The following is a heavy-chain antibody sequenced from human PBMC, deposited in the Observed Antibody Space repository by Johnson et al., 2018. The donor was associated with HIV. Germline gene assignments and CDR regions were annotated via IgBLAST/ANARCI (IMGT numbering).Heavy chain of an antibody. V-gene: IGHV3-30*14. CDR2: ISYDGSNK. CDR1: GFTFSSYA. Sequence: QVQLVESGGGVVQPGRSLRLSCAASGFTFSSYAMHWVRQAPGKGLEWVAVISYDGSNKYYADSVKGRFIISRDNSKNTLYLQMNSLRVEDTAVYYCASGAYSSSLTFDIWGQGTVVTVSS. CDR3: ASGAYSSSLTFDI. D-gene: IGHD6-6*01. J-gene: IGHJ3*02.